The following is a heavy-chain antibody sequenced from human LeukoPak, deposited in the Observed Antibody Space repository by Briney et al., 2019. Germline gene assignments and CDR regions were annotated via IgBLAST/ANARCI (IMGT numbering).Heavy chain of an antibody. V-gene: IGHV4-39*01. CDR1: GGSISSSNYY. Sequence: PSETLSLTCTVSGGSISSSNYYWGWIRQPPGKGLEWIASISYTGSTYYNPSLKSRVTISVDTSKNQFSLKLSSVTAADTAVYYCASTYYYDSSGSYDAFDIWGQGTMVTVSS. CDR2: ISYTGST. CDR3: ASTYYYDSSGSYDAFDI. J-gene: IGHJ3*02. D-gene: IGHD3-22*01.